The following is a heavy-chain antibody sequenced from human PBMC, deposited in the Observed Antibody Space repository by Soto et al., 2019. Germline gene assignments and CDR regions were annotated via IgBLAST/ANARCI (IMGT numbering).Heavy chain of an antibody. CDR1: GFTFDDYG. V-gene: IGHV3-20*01. CDR2: INWNGGST. J-gene: IGHJ6*03. CDR3: ARVGMGYCSSTSCYEGYYYYMDV. Sequence: EVQLVESGGGVVRPGGSLRLSCAASGFTFDDYGMSWVRQAPGKGLEWVSGINWNGGSTGYADSVKGRFTISRDNAKNSLYLQMTSLRAEDTALYHCARVGMGYCSSTSCYEGYYYYMDVWGKGTTVTVSS. D-gene: IGHD2-2*01.